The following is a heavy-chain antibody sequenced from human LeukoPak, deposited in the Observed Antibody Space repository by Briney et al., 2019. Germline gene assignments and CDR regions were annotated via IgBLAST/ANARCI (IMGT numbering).Heavy chain of an antibody. D-gene: IGHD7-27*01. J-gene: IGHJ4*02. CDR1: GGSFRGYY. CDR2: INRSGST. CDR3: ARHQTGVLD. V-gene: IGHV4-34*01. Sequence: SETLSLTCAVYGGSFRGYYWSWIRQPPGKGLEWIGEINRSGSTNYNPSLKSRVTISVDTSKTQFSLRLSSLTAADTAVYYCARHQTGVLDWGQGTLVTVSS.